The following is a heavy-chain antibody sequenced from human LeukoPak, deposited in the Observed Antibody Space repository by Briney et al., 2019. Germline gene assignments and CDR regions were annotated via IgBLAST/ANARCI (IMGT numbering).Heavy chain of an antibody. J-gene: IGHJ3*01. D-gene: IGHD5-24*01. CDR1: GYTFTSYG. CDR3: ARIRDGYSDAYDL. CDR2: INPDGGNT. V-gene: IGHV1-18*01. Sequence: GASVKVSCKASGYTFTSYGISWVRQAPGQVLEWMGLINPDGGNTNYAQNFQGRVTLTRDTSTSTVYMELSSLRSEDTAIYYCARIRDGYSDAYDLWGQGTVVTVPS.